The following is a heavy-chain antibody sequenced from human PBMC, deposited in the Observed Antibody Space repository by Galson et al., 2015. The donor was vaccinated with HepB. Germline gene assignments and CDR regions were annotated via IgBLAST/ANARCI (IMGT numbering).Heavy chain of an antibody. CDR1: GFTFSNYV. D-gene: IGHD3-10*01. J-gene: IGHJ4*02. V-gene: IGHV3-23*01. CDR3: AKDLLLSPHGSRGFCFHY. CDR2: ISGGGLTT. Sequence: SLRLSCAASGFTFSNYVMSWVRQAPGKGLEWLSAISGGGLTTYYSDSVKGRFTISRDNSKNTLYLQMSSLGAEDTAIYYCAKDLLLSPHGSRGFCFHYWGQGSLVTVSS.